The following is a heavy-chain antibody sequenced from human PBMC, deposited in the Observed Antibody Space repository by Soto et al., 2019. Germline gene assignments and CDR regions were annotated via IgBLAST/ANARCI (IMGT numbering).Heavy chain of an antibody. J-gene: IGHJ6*02. CDR2: VWYDGSNK. D-gene: IGHD2-15*01. Sequence: QVQLVESGEGVVEPGRSLRLSSAASGFTFSSYGMHWVREAPGKGLEGVAVVWYDGSNKYYADSVKGRFTISRDNSKNTLYLQMNSLRAEDTAVYYCARKGHCSGGSCYQYYYSGMDVWGQGTTVTVSS. CDR3: ARKGHCSGGSCYQYYYSGMDV. CDR1: GFTFSSYG. V-gene: IGHV3-33*01.